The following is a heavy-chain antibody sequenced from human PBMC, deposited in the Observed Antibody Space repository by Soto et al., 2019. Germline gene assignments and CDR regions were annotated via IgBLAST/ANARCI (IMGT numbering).Heavy chain of an antibody. CDR3: ARSRSGSYYYGMDV. J-gene: IGHJ6*02. V-gene: IGHV1-69*02. CDR2: IIPILGIA. D-gene: IGHD1-26*01. CDR1: GGTFSSYT. Sequence: QVQLVQSGAEVKKPGSSVKVSCKASGGTFSSYTISWVRQAPGQGLEWMGRIIPILGIANYAQKLQGRVTITADKSTNTDYMELSSLRSEDTAVYYCARSRSGSYYYGMDVWGQGTTVTVSS.